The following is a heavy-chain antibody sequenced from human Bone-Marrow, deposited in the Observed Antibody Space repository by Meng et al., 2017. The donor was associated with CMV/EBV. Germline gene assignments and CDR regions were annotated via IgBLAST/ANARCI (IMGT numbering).Heavy chain of an antibody. Sequence: ASVKVSCKASGYTFTSYGISWVRQAPGQGLEWMGWISAYNGNTKYAQKLQGRVTMTTDTSTSTAYMELRSLRSDDTAMYHCARGYSSSWDEGVDYWGQGTLVTVSS. CDR3: ARGYSSSWDEGVDY. J-gene: IGHJ4*02. V-gene: IGHV1-18*01. CDR1: GYTFTSYG. D-gene: IGHD6-13*01. CDR2: ISAYNGNT.